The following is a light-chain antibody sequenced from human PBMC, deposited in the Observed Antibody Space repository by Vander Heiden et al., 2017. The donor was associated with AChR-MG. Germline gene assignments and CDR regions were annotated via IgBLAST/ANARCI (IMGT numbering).Light chain of an antibody. J-gene: IGLJ2*01. CDR1: SSNIGAGYD. CDR2: GNS. V-gene: IGLV1-40*01. Sequence: QSVLTQPPSVSGAPGQRVTISCTGSSSNIGAGYDVHGYQQLPGTAPKLLSYGNSNRPSGVPDRFSGSKSGTSASLAITGLQAEDEADYYCQSYDSSLSGSRVVFGGGTKLTVL. CDR3: QSYDSSLSGSRVV.